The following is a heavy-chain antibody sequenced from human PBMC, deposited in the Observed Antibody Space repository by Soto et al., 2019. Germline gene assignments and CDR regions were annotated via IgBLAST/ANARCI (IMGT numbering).Heavy chain of an antibody. Sequence: QVQLVQSGAEAKEPGSSVKVSCKATGDLFNNYAFNWVRQAPGQGLEWMGRISPLFSTTNDAQKFQGRVTIGADELTTIVYLELSNLESEDTAMYYCAASARVAAAGYFNFGGQGTLVTVSP. CDR2: ISPLFSTT. V-gene: IGHV1-69*01. CDR1: GDLFNNYA. D-gene: IGHD6-13*01. CDR3: AASARVAAAGYFNF. J-gene: IGHJ4*02.